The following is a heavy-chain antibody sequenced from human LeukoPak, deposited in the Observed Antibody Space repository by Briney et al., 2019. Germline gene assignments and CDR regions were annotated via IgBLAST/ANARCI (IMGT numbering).Heavy chain of an antibody. CDR3: AKDLPDIVVVPAAPPVFDY. CDR1: GFTFSSYG. V-gene: IGHV3-30*02. Sequence: PGGSLRLSCAASGFTFSSYGMHWVRQAPGKGLEWVAFIRYDGSNKYYADSVKGRFTISRDNSKNTLYLQMNSLRAEDTAVYYCAKDLPDIVVVPAAPPVFDYWGQGTLVTVSS. J-gene: IGHJ4*02. CDR2: IRYDGSNK. D-gene: IGHD2-2*01.